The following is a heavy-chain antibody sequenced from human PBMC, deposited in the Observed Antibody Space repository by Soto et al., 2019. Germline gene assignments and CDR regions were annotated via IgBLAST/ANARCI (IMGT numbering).Heavy chain of an antibody. CDR1: GFTFSSYA. V-gene: IGHV3-23*01. CDR3: AKDAGDSSGWYYIGY. D-gene: IGHD6-19*01. CDR2: ISGSGGST. Sequence: GGSLRLSCAASGFTFSSYAMSWVRQAPGKGLEWVSAISGSGGSTYYADSVKGRFTISRDNSKNRLYLQMKGLGAEDTAVYYWAKDAGDSSGWYYIGYWGQGTLVTVSS. J-gene: IGHJ4*02.